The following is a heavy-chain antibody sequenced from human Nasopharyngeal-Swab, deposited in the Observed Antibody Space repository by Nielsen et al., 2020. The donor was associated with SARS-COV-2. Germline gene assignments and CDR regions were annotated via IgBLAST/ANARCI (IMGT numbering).Heavy chain of an antibody. V-gene: IGHV4-59*01. D-gene: IGHD2-2*01. CDR3: ARGKSDIVVVPAAHRGWFDP. Sequence: RQAPGKGLEWIGYIYYSGSTNYNPSLKSRVTISVDTSKNQFSLKLSPVTAADTAVYYCARGKSDIVVVPAAHRGWFDPWGQGTLVTVSS. J-gene: IGHJ5*02. CDR2: IYYSGST.